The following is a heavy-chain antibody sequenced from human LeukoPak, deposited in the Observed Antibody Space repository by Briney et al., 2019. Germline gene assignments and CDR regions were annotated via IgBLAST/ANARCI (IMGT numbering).Heavy chain of an antibody. Sequence: GGSLRLSCAASGFTFSNYNMNWVRQAPGKGLEWLSYISSTSNPIYYADSVKGRFTISRDNAKNTLYLQMNSLRAEDTAVYYCARDAVDTANAVWGQGTTVTVSS. CDR1: GFTFSNYN. J-gene: IGHJ6*02. D-gene: IGHD5-18*01. CDR3: ARDAVDTANAV. CDR2: ISSTSNPI. V-gene: IGHV3-48*04.